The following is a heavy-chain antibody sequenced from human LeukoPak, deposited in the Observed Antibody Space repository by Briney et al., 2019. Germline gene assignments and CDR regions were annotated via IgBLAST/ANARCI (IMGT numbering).Heavy chain of an antibody. D-gene: IGHD1-26*01. Sequence: GGSLRLFCAASGFTFSSYAMSWVRQAPGKGLEWLSGFSGSGGGTYYADSVKGRFTISRDNSKNTLYLQMNRLRAEDTAVYYCARAGSIRFDYWGQGTLVTVSS. CDR3: ARAGSIRFDY. CDR1: GFTFSSYA. V-gene: IGHV3-23*01. CDR2: FSGSGGGT. J-gene: IGHJ4*02.